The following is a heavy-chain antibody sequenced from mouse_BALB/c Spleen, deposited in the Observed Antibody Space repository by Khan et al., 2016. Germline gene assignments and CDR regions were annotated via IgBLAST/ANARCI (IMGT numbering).Heavy chain of an antibody. J-gene: IGHJ4*01. V-gene: IGHV9-2-1*01. CDR3: AKWLLRRYAMDY. Sequence: QIQLVQSGPELKKPGETVKISCKASGYTFTDYSMHWVKQAPGKGLKWMGWINTETGEPTYADDFKGRFAFSLENSASTAYLQINNLKNEDAATYVCAKWLLRRYAMDYCGQGTTVTVSS. D-gene: IGHD2-3*01. CDR2: INTETGEP. CDR1: GYTFTDYS.